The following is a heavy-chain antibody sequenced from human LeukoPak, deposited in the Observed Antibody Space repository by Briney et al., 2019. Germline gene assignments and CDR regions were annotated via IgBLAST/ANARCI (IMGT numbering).Heavy chain of an antibody. J-gene: IGHJ2*01. D-gene: IGHD3-10*01. CDR1: GFTFSSDG. CDR3: AKDHYYYGSGSYYFNWYFDL. V-gene: IGHV3-30*18. Sequence: GGSLRLSCAASGFTFSSDGMHWVRQAPGKGLEWVAVISYDGSNKYYADSVKGRFTISRDNSKNTLYLQMNSLRAEDTAVYYCAKDHYYYGSGSYYFNWYFDLWGRGTLVTVSS. CDR2: ISYDGSNK.